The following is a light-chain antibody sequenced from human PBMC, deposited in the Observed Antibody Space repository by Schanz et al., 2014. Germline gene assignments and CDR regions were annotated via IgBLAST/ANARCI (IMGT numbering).Light chain of an antibody. CDR1: SSDVGSYKL. Sequence: QSALTQPASVSGSPGQSVTISCTGISSDVGSYKLVSWYQQHPGKAPKLMIYEATKRPSGVSDRFSGSKSGSTASLTVSGLQAEDEADYYCSSYAGSNNLVFGGGTKLTVL. CDR3: SSYAGSNNLV. J-gene: IGLJ2*01. V-gene: IGLV2-14*02. CDR2: EAT.